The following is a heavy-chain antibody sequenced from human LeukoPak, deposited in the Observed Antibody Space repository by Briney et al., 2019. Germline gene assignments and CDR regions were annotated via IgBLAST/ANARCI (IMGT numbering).Heavy chain of an antibody. V-gene: IGHV4-34*01. CDR3: ARVLGGAARRGYYYYYYMDV. D-gene: IGHD6-6*01. J-gene: IGHJ6*03. CDR1: GGSFSGYY. CDR2: INHSGIT. Sequence: SETLSLTCAVYGGSFSGYYWTWIRQTPGKGLEWIGEINHSGITDYNPSLRSRVTISVDTSKNQFSLKLSSVTAADTAVYYCARVLGGAARRGYYYYYYMDVWGKGTTVTVSS.